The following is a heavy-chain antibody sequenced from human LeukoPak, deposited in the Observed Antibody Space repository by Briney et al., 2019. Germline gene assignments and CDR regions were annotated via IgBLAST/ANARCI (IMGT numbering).Heavy chain of an antibody. V-gene: IGHV1-58*02. D-gene: IGHD6-19*01. CDR2: IVVGSGNT. J-gene: IGHJ3*02. CDR3: AAGYSSGWHAFDI. Sequence: ASVKVSCKASGFTFTSSAMQWVRQARGQRLEWIGWIVVGSGNTNYAQKFQERVTITRDMSTSTAYMELSSLRSEDTAVYYCAAGYSSGWHAFDIWGQGTMVTVSS. CDR1: GFTFTSSA.